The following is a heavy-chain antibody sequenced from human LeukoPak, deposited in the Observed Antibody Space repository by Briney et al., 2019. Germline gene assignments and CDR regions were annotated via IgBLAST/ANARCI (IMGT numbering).Heavy chain of an antibody. V-gene: IGHV3-21*01. CDR3: ARDLLRGVHYDFAY. D-gene: IGHD3-3*01. Sequence: GGSLRLSCAASGFAFSSHSMNWVRQAPGKGLEWVSSVSRGSDNIYYADSVKGRFPISRDNAKNSLYLQMNSRRADDTAIYYCARDLLRGVHYDFAYWGQGTLVTVSS. J-gene: IGHJ4*02. CDR1: GFAFSSHS. CDR2: VSRGSDNI.